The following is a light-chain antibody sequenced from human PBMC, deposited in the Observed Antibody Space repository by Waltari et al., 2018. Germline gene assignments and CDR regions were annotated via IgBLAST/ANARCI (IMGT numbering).Light chain of an antibody. Sequence: EVVLTQSPPTLSFSPGERATLSCRASQSVSTYLAWYQHKPGQPPRLLIFNASYRATGVPTRFSGSGSGTDFTLTISSLEPEDFAVYYCQQRSSGPPVTFGQGTRVEI. CDR2: NAS. CDR1: QSVSTY. CDR3: QQRSSGPPVT. J-gene: IGKJ5*01. V-gene: IGKV3-11*01.